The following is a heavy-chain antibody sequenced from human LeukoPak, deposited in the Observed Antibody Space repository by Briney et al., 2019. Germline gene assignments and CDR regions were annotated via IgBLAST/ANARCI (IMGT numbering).Heavy chain of an antibody. J-gene: IGHJ4*02. CDR2: IYYSGST. Sequence: PSETLSLTCTVSGGSISSSSYYWGWIRQPPGKGLGWIGSIYYSGSTYYNPSLKSRVTISVDTSKNQFSLKLSSVTAADTAVYYCARDRYDSSGYYSDFDYWGQGTLVTVSS. V-gene: IGHV4-39*07. CDR3: ARDRYDSSGYYSDFDY. CDR1: GGSISSSSYY. D-gene: IGHD3-22*01.